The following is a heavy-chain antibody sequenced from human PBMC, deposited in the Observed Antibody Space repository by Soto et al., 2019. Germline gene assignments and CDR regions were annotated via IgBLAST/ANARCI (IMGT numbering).Heavy chain of an antibody. CDR2: INHSGST. CDR3: ASHYGSGSYFSDYYYYYMDV. J-gene: IGHJ6*03. V-gene: IGHV4-34*01. Sequence: SETLSLTCAVYGGSFSGYYWSWIRQPPGKGLEWIGEINHSGSTNYNPSLKSRVTISVDTSKNQFSLKLSSVTAADTAFYYCASHYGSGSYFSDYYYYYMDVWGKGTTVT. D-gene: IGHD3-10*01. CDR1: GGSFSGYY.